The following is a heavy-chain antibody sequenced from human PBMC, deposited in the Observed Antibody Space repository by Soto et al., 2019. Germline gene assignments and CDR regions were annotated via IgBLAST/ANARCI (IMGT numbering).Heavy chain of an antibody. D-gene: IGHD3-10*01. CDR1: GYTFTGYY. J-gene: IGHJ6*02. V-gene: IGHV1-2*04. CDR2: INPNSDGT. CDR3: ARECYYGSGSYSYGMDV. Sequence: GASVKVSCKASGYTFTGYYMHWVRQAPRQGLERKRWINPNSDGTNYAQKLQGWVTMTRDTTISTAYMEQSRLRSDDTVVYYCARECYYGSGSYSYGMDVWGQGTTVTVSS.